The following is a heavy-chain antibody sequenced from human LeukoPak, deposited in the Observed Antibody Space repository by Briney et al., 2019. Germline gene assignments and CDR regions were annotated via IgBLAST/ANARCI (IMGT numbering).Heavy chain of an antibody. J-gene: IGHJ4*02. V-gene: IGHV3-30*02. CDR1: GFTFSSHG. Sequence: GGSLRLSCAASGFTFSSHGMHWVRQAPGKGLEWVAFIRYDGSNKYYADSVKGRFTISRDNSKNTLYLQMNSLRAEDTAVYYCARNNYYGSGSYYVYWGQGTLVTVSS. CDR3: ARNNYYGSGSYYVY. CDR2: IRYDGSNK. D-gene: IGHD3-10*01.